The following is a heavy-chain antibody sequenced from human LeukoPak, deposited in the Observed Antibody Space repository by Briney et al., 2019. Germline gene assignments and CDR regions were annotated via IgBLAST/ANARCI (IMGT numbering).Heavy chain of an antibody. Sequence: GGSLRLSCAASGFTFSNYWMSWVRQAPGKGLEWVANIKVDGSEKYYLDSVKGRFTISRDNAKNPVYLQMNSLRTEDTAVYYCGRKTGVTGEAFDCWGQGTLVTVSS. CDR3: GRKTGVTGEAFDC. CDR2: IKVDGSEK. D-gene: IGHD7-27*01. V-gene: IGHV3-7*03. J-gene: IGHJ4*02. CDR1: GFTFSNYW.